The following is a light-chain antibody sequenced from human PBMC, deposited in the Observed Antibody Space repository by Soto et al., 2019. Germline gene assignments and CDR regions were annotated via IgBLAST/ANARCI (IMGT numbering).Light chain of an antibody. J-gene: IGKJ5*01. Sequence: DIQMTQSPASVSASVGDRITITCRASQGISNWLAWYQQKPGKAPKFLIYAASSLQSGVPSRVSGSGSGTDFTLTISSLQPEDFATYYCHQANSFPITFGQGARLEIK. V-gene: IGKV1D-12*01. CDR3: HQANSFPIT. CDR2: AAS. CDR1: QGISNW.